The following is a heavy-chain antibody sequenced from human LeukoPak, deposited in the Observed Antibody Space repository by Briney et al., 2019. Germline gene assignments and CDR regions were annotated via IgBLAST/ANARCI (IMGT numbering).Heavy chain of an antibody. D-gene: IGHD2-2*01. CDR2: ISSSGSTI. V-gene: IGHV3-11*04. J-gene: IGHJ6*03. CDR3: AREIGDIVGVPAATDYYYYYYMDV. Sequence: GGSLRLSCAASGFTFSDYYMSWIRQAPGKGLEWVSYISSSGSTIYYADSVKGRFTISRDNAKNSLYLQMNSLRAEDTAVYYCAREIGDIVGVPAATDYYYYYYMDVWGKGTTVTVSS. CDR1: GFTFSDYY.